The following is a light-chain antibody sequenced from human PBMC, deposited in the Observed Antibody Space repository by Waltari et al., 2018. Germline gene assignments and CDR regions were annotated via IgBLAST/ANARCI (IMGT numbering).Light chain of an antibody. Sequence: QSALTQPASVPGSPGQSITISCTGTSSDVGGYNHVSWYQQHPGKAPKLMIYDVSNRPSGVSNRFSGSKSGNTASLTISGLQAEDEADYYCSSYISSSTLELFGGGTSLTVL. CDR3: SSYISSSTLEL. V-gene: IGLV2-14*03. CDR1: SSDVGGYNH. CDR2: DVS. J-gene: IGLJ2*01.